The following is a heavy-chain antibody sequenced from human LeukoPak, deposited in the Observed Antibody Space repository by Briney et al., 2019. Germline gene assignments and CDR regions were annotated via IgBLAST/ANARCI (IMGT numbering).Heavy chain of an antibody. V-gene: IGHV4-38-2*02. CDR2: IYHSGST. CDR3: ARGGAARRGWFDP. J-gene: IGHJ5*02. Sequence: PSETLSLTCTVSGYSISSGYYWGWIRQPPGKGLEWIGSIYHSGSTYYNPSLKSRVTISVDTSKNQFSLKLSSVTAADTAVYYCARGGAARRGWFDPWGQGTLVTVSS. CDR1: GYSISSGYY. D-gene: IGHD6-6*01.